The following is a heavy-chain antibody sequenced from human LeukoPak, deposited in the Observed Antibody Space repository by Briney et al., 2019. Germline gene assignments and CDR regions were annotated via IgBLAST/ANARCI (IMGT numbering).Heavy chain of an antibody. CDR3: ASPSTDWQDDYYYGMDV. D-gene: IGHD3-9*01. Sequence: SANLSLSCTVSGGSISSSSYDWGRIRQPSGKGLEWIGSIYYSGSTYYNPSLKSRVPISVDTSMTQFSLKLSSVTAADPAVYYCASPSTDWQDDYYYGMDVWGQRTTFTVSS. J-gene: IGHJ6*02. CDR1: GGSISSSSYD. V-gene: IGHV4-39*01. CDR2: IYYSGST.